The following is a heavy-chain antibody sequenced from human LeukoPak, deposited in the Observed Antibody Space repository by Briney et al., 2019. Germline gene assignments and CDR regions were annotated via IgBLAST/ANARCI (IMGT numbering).Heavy chain of an antibody. CDR1: GASVSTSH. D-gene: IGHD2/OR15-2a*01. J-gene: IGHJ4*02. CDR3: SEGYFEPFDH. V-gene: IGHV4-59*02. CDR2: LSYSGKT. Sequence: PAETLSLTCGVSGASVSTSHWNWVRQLPGKGLEWVGCLSYSGKTNYNPSLASRVTISPGTFKNQVSLKLRSVTAADTAVYYCSEGYFEPFDHWGQGPLVTVSS.